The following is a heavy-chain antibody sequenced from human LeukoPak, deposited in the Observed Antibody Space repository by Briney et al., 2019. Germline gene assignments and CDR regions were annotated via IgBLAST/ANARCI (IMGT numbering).Heavy chain of an antibody. CDR2: IKQDGSEK. V-gene: IGHV3-7*03. D-gene: IGHD6-13*01. J-gene: IGHJ3*02. Sequence: GGSLRLSCAASGFIFSNYLMSWVRRAPGKGLEWVANIKQDGSEKYYVDSVKGRFTISRDNTKNSLYLQMSSLRAEDTAVYYCAREIRSSWGAFDIWGQGTMVAFSS. CDR3: AREIRSSWGAFDI. CDR1: GFIFSNYL.